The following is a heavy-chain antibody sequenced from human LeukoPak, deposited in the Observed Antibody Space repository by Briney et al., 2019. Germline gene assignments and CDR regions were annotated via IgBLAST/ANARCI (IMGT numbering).Heavy chain of an antibody. V-gene: IGHV1-69*04. CDR3: ARSRVLGATSLGY. D-gene: IGHD1-26*01. J-gene: IGHJ4*02. CDR2: IIPILGIA. CDR1: GGTFSSYA. Sequence: GASVKVSCKASGGTFSSYAISWVRQAPGQGLEWMGRIIPILGIANYAQKFQGRVTITADKSTSTAYMELSSLRSEDTAVYYCARSRVLGATSLGYWGQGTLVTVSS.